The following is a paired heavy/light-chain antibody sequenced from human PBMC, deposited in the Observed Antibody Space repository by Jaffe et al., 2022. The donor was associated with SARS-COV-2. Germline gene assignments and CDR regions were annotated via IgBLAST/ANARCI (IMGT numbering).Light chain of an antibody. Sequence: QSALTQPPSASGSPGQSVTISCTGTSSDVGAYNYVSWYQQHPGKAPKLMISEVSKRPSGVPDRFSGSKSGNTASLTVSGLQAEDEADYYCSSYAGSNIFVFGTGTKVTVL. J-gene: IGLJ1*01. CDR1: SSDVGAYNY. CDR3: SSYAGSNIFV. CDR2: EVS. V-gene: IGLV2-8*01.
Heavy chain of an antibody. D-gene: IGHD3-3*02. J-gene: IGHJ5*02. Sequence: EVQLVESGGGLAQPGGSLRLSCAASGFTFTTYWMHWVRQAPGKGLVWVSRIKTDGTATGYADSVKGRFTVSRDNAKDTLYLQMNSLRAEDTAVYYCAREIRAGLDPWGQGTRVTVSS. CDR3: AREIRAGLDP. CDR2: IKTDGTAT. CDR1: GFTFTTYW. V-gene: IGHV3-74*01.